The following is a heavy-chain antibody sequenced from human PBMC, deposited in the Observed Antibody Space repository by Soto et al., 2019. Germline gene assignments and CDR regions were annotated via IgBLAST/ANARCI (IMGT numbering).Heavy chain of an antibody. CDR3: ARVLTGYSSKGYNWFDP. CDR2: ISAYNGNT. CDR1: GYTFTSYG. J-gene: IGHJ5*02. D-gene: IGHD6-13*01. V-gene: IGHV1-18*01. Sequence: QVQLVQSGAEVKKPGASVEVSCKASGYTFTSYGISWVRQAPGQGLEWMGWISAYNGNTNYAQKLQGRVTMTTDTSTSTAYMELRSLRSDDTAVYYCARVLTGYSSKGYNWFDPWGQGTLVTVSS.